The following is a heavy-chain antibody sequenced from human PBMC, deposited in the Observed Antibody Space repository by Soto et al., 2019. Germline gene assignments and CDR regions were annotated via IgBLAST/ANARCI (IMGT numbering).Heavy chain of an antibody. D-gene: IGHD3-3*01. Sequence: SVKVSCKASGGTFSSYAISWVRQAPGQGLEWMGGIIPIFGTTNYAQKLQGRVTMTTDTSTSTAYMELRSLRSDDTAVYYCARGSDSPYYDFWSGYQNWFDPWGQGTLVTVSS. CDR1: GGTFSSYA. CDR2: IIPIFGTT. CDR3: ARGSDSPYYDFWSGYQNWFDP. V-gene: IGHV1-69*05. J-gene: IGHJ5*02.